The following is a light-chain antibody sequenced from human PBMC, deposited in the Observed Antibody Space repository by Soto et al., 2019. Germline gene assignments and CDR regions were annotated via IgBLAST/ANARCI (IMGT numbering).Light chain of an antibody. J-gene: IGKJ2*01. CDR2: GAS. Sequence: EIVLTQSPGTLSLSPGERATLSCRASQSVSSSYLDWYQQKPGQAPRLIIYGASSRATGIPDRFSGSVSGRDFARTISRLEPEDFAVYYCQQYGSSPYTFGQVTKLEIK. CDR3: QQYGSSPYT. CDR1: QSVSSSY. V-gene: IGKV3-20*01.